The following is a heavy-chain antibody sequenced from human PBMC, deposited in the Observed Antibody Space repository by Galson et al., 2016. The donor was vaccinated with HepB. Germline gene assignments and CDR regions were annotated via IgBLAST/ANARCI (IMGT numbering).Heavy chain of an antibody. CDR3: AGRGASSSSWYSDYQYGMDV. D-gene: IGHD6-13*01. CDR2: IYSGGTT. Sequence: SLRLSCAASGFTVSSTYMNWVRQAPGKGLEWVSIIYSGGTTYQADSVKGRFTISRDNSNNTLYLQMNSLRHEDTAVHYCAGRGASSSSWYSDYQYGMDVWGQGTVVTVSS. V-gene: IGHV3-66*01. CDR1: GFTVSSTY. J-gene: IGHJ6*02.